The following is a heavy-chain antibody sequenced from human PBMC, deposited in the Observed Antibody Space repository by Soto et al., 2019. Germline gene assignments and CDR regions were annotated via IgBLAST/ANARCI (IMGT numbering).Heavy chain of an antibody. D-gene: IGHD7-27*01. J-gene: IGHJ4*02. V-gene: IGHV4-38-2*02. CDR3: ARDTANLGSYFDY. Sequence: PSETLSLTCAVSGYSISSGYYWGWIRQPPGKGLEWIGSIYHSGSTYYNPSLKSRVTISVDTSKNQFSLKLSSVTAADTAVYYCARDTANLGSYFDYWGQGTLVTVSS. CDR1: GYSISSGYY. CDR2: IYHSGST.